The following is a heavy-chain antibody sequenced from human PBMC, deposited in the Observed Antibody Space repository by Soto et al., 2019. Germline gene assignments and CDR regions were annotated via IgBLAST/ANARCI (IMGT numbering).Heavy chain of an antibody. CDR3: ARGGLATFYFDY. Sequence: GASVKVSCKASGGSFSTYTINWVRQAPGHGLEWMGGIVPIFETGNYAQKFQGRVKITANASTSTAYMELSSLTSEDTAVYYCARGGLATFYFDYWGQGTLVTVSS. J-gene: IGHJ4*02. V-gene: IGHV1-69*13. CDR1: GGSFSTYT. D-gene: IGHD6-19*01. CDR2: IVPIFETG.